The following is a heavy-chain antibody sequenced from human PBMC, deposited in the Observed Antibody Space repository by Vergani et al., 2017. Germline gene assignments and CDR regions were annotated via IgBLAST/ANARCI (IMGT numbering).Heavy chain of an antibody. D-gene: IGHD4-17*01. Sequence: EVQLVESGGGLVQPGGSLRLSCAASGFTFSSYSMNWVRQAPGKGLEWVSYISSSSSTIYYADSVKGRFTISRDNAKNSLYLQMNSLRAEDTAVYYCASPDYGDHDYWGQGTLVTVSS. J-gene: IGHJ4*02. CDR2: ISSSSSTI. V-gene: IGHV3-48*01. CDR1: GFTFSSYS. CDR3: ASPDYGDHDY.